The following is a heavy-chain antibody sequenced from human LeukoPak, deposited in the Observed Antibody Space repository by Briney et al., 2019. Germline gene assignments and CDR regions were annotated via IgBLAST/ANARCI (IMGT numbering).Heavy chain of an antibody. CDR2: INWNGGST. V-gene: IGHV3-20*04. J-gene: IGHJ4*02. CDR3: ARDYDSSGYYYHDC. Sequence: GGSLRLSCAASGFTFDDYGMSWVRQAPGKGLEWVSGINWNGGSTGYADSVKGRFTISRDNAKNSLYLQMNSLRAEDTALYYCARDYDSSGYYYHDCWGQGTLVTVSS. D-gene: IGHD3-22*01. CDR1: GFTFDDYG.